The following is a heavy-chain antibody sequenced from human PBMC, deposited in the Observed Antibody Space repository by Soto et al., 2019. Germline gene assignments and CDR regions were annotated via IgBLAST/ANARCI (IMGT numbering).Heavy chain of an antibody. V-gene: IGHV1-18*04. J-gene: IGHJ4*02. D-gene: IGHD5-18*01. Sequence: ASVKVSCKASGYTFTNYGVSWVRQAPGQGLEWMGWITVYNGNTHYAQNLQGRVTMTTDTSTSTAHMELWSLGSDDTAVCYCARSYSYGSYWYFDYWGQGALVTVSS. CDR2: ITVYNGNT. CDR1: GYTFTNYG. CDR3: ARSYSYGSYWYFDY.